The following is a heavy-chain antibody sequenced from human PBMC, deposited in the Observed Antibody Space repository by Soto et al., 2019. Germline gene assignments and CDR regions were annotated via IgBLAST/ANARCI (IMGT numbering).Heavy chain of an antibody. J-gene: IGHJ5*02. CDR1: GFSLSTSGVG. D-gene: IGHD3-22*01. CDR2: IYWDDDK. Sequence: QITLKESGPTPVKPTQTLTLTCTFSGFSLSTSGVGVGWIRQPPGKALEWLALIYWDDDKRYSPSLKSRLTITKDTSKNQVVLTMTNMDPVDTATYYCAPTYYYDSSGYYYVHPWGQGTLVTVSS. CDR3: APTYYYDSSGYYYVHP. V-gene: IGHV2-5*02.